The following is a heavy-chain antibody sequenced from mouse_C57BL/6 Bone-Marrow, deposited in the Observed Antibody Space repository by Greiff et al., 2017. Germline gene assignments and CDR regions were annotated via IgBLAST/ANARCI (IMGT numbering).Heavy chain of an antibody. V-gene: IGHV1-81*01. Sequence: QVQLQQSGAELARPGASVKLSCKASGYTFPSYGISWVKQRTGQGLEWIGEIYPRSGNTYYNEKFKGKATLTADKSSSPAYMELRSLTSEDSAVXVCARAPHYYGSVMDYWGQGTSVTVSS. J-gene: IGHJ4*01. CDR3: ARAPHYYGSVMDY. D-gene: IGHD1-1*01. CDR1: GYTFPSYG. CDR2: IYPRSGNT.